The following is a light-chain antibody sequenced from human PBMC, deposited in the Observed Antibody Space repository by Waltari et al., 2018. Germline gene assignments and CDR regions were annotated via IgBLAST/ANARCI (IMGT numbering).Light chain of an antibody. CDR2: DVS. CDR3: NSYASSNTRV. V-gene: IGLV2-14*03. J-gene: IGLJ3*02. Sequence: QSALTQAASVSGSPGQPITISCTGTSSDIGSYNYVSWYQQHQGKAPKLMIYDVSKRPSGVSHRFSCSKSGNTASLTISGLQAEDEADYYCNSYASSNTRVFGGGTKLTVL. CDR1: SSDIGSYNY.